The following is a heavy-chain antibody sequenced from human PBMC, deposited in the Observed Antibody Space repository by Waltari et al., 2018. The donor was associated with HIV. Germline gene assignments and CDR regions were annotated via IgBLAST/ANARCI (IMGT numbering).Heavy chain of an antibody. V-gene: IGHV1-2*02. J-gene: IGHJ6*02. CDR1: GYTFTGYY. CDR2: INPYRGCT. D-gene: IGHD6-13*01. Sequence: QVQLVQSGAEVKKPGASVKVSCKASGYTFTGYYMHWVRQAPGQGLEWMVWINPYRGCTNYAQKFQGRVTMTRDTSISTADMELRRVGSYETAVDYCARRSSGGMDVWGQGTTVTVSS. CDR3: ARRSSGGMDV.